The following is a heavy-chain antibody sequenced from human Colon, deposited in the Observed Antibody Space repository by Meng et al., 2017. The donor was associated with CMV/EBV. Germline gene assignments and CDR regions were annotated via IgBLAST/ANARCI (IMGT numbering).Heavy chain of an antibody. V-gene: IGHV3-66*01. J-gene: IGHJ6*02. CDR1: GFRVSQNY. CDR3: AKDWDRTDYYYYGMDV. CDR2: IYDTGTR. Sequence: GESLKISCAASGFRVSQNYISWVRQRPGKGLEWLSVIYDTGTRYYADSVKGRFTISRDNAKNTLYLQMNGLRADDTAVYYCAKDWDRTDYYYYGMDVWGQGTTVTVSS. D-gene: IGHD1-1*01.